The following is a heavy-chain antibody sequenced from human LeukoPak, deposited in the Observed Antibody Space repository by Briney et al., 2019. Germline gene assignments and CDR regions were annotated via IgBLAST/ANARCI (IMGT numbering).Heavy chain of an antibody. CDR1: GYTFTSYG. CDR3: APWGTITPGPGDNWFDP. J-gene: IGHJ5*02. Sequence: ASVKVSCKASGYTFTSYGISWVRQAPGQGLEWMGWISAYNGNTNYAQKLQGRVTMTTDTSTSTAYMELRSLRSDDTAVYYCAPWGTITPGPGDNWFDPWGQGTLVTVSS. CDR2: ISAYNGNT. D-gene: IGHD1-7*01. V-gene: IGHV1-18*01.